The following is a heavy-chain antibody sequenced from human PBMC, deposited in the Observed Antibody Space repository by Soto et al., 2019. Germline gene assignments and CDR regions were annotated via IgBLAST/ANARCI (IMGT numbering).Heavy chain of an antibody. J-gene: IGHJ6*02. CDR2: IKKDGSEQ. CDR3: ASGHYYNAMDV. Sequence: PGGSLRLSCAASGFTFSNFWMTWVRQAPGKGLEWVANIKKDGSEQYYVDSVKGRFTVSRDNSKNSVDLQMNSLRPEDTAVYYCASGHYYNAMDVWGQGNTVTVSS. CDR1: GFTFSNFW. V-gene: IGHV3-7*01.